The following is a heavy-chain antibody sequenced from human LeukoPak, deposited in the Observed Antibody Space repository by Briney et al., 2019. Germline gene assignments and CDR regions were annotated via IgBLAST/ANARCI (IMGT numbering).Heavy chain of an antibody. V-gene: IGHV4-34*01. J-gene: IGHJ4*02. CDR1: GGSFSGYY. CDR2: INHSGST. D-gene: IGHD4-23*01. CDR3: ARIPPRVVTQGKKWRYNFDY. Sequence: SETLSLTCAVYGGSFSGYYWSWIRQPPGKGLEWIGEINHSGSTNYNPSLKSRVTISVATSKNQFSLKLSSGTAADTAVYYCARIPPRVVTQGKKWRYNFDYWGQGTLVTVSS.